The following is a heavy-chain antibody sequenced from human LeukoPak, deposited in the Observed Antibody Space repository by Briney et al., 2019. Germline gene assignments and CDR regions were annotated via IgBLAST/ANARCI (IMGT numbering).Heavy chain of an antibody. J-gene: IGHJ4*02. D-gene: IGHD7-27*01. CDR3: ARQTQTGVAY. CDR2: IYSGGST. V-gene: IGHV3-53*01. Sequence: GGSLRLSCAPSGLTVSSNYMSWVRQAPGKGLGWVSVIYSGGSTYYADSVKGRFTIFRDNSKNTVYLQMNSLRAEDTAVYYCARQTQTGVAYWGQGTLVTVSS. CDR1: GLTVSSNY.